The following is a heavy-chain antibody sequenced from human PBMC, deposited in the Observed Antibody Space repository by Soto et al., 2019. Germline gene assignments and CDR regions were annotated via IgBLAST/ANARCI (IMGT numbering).Heavy chain of an antibody. D-gene: IGHD4-17*01. Sequence: QVQLQQSGPRLVKPSETLSLTCTVSSGPDRSHNWGWIRQPPGRGLEWIGYVYYTGDTAYNPSLRSRLTISADASTTDISLTLSSVTAADTAVYYCVRQGIDYLHGLVDVWGQGTTVSVSS. CDR2: VYYTGDT. CDR1: SGPDRSHN. V-gene: IGHV4-59*08. J-gene: IGHJ6*02. CDR3: VRQGIDYLHGLVDV.